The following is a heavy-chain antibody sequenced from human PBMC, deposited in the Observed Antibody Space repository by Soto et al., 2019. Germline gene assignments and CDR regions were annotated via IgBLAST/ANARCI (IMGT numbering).Heavy chain of an antibody. CDR2: LYDSGNT. D-gene: IGHD1-26*01. Sequence: QVQLQESGPGLVKPSQTLSITCTVSGGSISDGAHYWSWIRQPPGKGLEWIGQLYDSGNTYNNPSLKSRLTISVDTSKNHLSLNLNSVTAADTAVYYCASGLSSDKVDKWGQGTLVTVSS. J-gene: IGHJ4*02. V-gene: IGHV4-30-4*01. CDR3: ASGLSSDKVDK. CDR1: GGSISDGAHY.